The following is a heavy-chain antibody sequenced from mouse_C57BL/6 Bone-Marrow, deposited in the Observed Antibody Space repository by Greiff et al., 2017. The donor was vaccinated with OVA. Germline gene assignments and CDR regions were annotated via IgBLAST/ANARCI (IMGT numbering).Heavy chain of an antibody. D-gene: IGHD2-4*01. CDR3: AKRGGYYDYDGGAMDY. Sequence: QVQLQQPGAELVKPGASVKLSCKASGYPFTSYWMNWVKQRPGQGLEWIGMIHPNSGSTNYNEKFNSKATLTVDKSSSTAYMQLSSLTSEDSAVYYCAKRGGYYDYDGGAMDYWGQGTSVTVSS. CDR1: GYPFTSYW. J-gene: IGHJ4*01. V-gene: IGHV1-64*01. CDR2: IHPNSGST.